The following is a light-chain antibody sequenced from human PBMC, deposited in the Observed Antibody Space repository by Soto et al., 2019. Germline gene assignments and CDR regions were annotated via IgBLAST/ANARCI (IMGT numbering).Light chain of an antibody. CDR2: AVT. CDR3: TSHSDSRLVV. V-gene: IGLV2-14*03. CDR1: SSDIGLNNY. Sequence: QSAPTQPASVSGSPGQSITISCTGTSSDIGLNNYVSWYQQHPGKAPALIIYAVTYRPSGVSSRFSGSKSGDTASLTISGLRTEDEADYYCTSHSDSRLVVFGGGTRLTVL. J-gene: IGLJ2*01.